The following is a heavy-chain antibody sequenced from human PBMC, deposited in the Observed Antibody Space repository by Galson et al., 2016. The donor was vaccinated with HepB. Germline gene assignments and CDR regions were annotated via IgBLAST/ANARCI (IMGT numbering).Heavy chain of an antibody. J-gene: IGHJ4*02. D-gene: IGHD2/OR15-2a*01. Sequence: SLRLSCAASGFTFSSYAMHWVRQAPGKGLEWVAADSMDGRRKFYADSVKGRFTISRDNSNNMLFLQMSSLRVDDTAVYYCAKRHEYCPPVGCSVDYWGQGTLVSVSS. CDR1: GFTFSSYA. CDR3: AKRHEYCPPVGCSVDY. CDR2: DSMDGRRK. V-gene: IGHV3-30*18.